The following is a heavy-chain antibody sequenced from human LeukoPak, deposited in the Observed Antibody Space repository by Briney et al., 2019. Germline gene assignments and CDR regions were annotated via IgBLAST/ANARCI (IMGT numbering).Heavy chain of an antibody. V-gene: IGHV4-4*07. CDR3: ARGYYGSGSPGVYFDY. J-gene: IGHJ4*02. D-gene: IGHD3-10*01. Sequence: PSETLSLTCTVSGASISSYYWSWIRQPAGKALEWIGRIYVTGSTTYNPSLESRVTMSLDTSKNHFSLKLRSVTAADTAVYYCARGYYGSGSPGVYFDYWGQGTLVTVSS. CDR2: IYVTGST. CDR1: GASISSYY.